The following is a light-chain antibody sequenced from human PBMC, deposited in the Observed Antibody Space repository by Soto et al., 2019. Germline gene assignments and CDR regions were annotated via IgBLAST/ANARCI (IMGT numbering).Light chain of an antibody. CDR3: AAWDDSLNGDNYV. V-gene: IGLV1-44*01. Sequence: SVLTQPPSASGTPGQRVTISCSGSSSNIGSNTVNWYQQLPGTAPKLLIYSNNQRPSGVPDRFSGSKSGTSASLAISGLQSEDEADYYCAAWDDSLNGDNYVFGTGTKVTVL. J-gene: IGLJ1*01. CDR2: SNN. CDR1: SSNIGSNT.